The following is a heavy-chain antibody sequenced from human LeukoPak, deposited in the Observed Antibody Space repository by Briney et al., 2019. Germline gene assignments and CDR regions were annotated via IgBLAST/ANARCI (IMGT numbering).Heavy chain of an antibody. Sequence: ALETLSLTCTVSGGSISSYYWSWIRQPPGKGLEWIGYIYYSGSTNYNPSLKSRVTISVDTSKNQFSLKLSSVTAADTAVYYCARDRGGYYDSSGYYVRFDPWGQGTLVTVSS. J-gene: IGHJ5*02. CDR3: ARDRGGYYDSSGYYVRFDP. V-gene: IGHV4-59*01. D-gene: IGHD3-22*01. CDR2: IYYSGST. CDR1: GGSISSYY.